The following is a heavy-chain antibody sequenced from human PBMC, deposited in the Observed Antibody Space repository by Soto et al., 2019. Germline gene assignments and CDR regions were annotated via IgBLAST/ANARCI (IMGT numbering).Heavy chain of an antibody. D-gene: IGHD3-3*01. CDR1: GYPVTAYY. J-gene: IGHJ3*02. Sequence: QLHLVQSGAVVKKPGASVTVSCSASGYPVTAYYMHWVRQAPGRGLEWMGGINPATGAAKYTQTFQGRVTMTRDTSTSTVFMALRGLTSEDAAVFYCARGGGVGVAGSAAFDMWGQGTLVTVSS. CDR2: INPATGAA. CDR3: ARGGGVGVAGSAAFDM. V-gene: IGHV1-2*02.